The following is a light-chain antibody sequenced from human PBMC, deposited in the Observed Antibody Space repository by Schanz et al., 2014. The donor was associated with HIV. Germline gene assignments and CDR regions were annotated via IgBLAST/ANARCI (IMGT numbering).Light chain of an antibody. V-gene: IGKV1-39*01. Sequence: DIQMTQTPSSLSASVGDRVTITCQASQDITVYLNWYQQKPGRAPKLLIYGASSLQSGVPSRFSGSGSGTDFTLTISSLQREDFATYYCQQTHSVPLTFGGGTKVEIK. CDR2: GAS. J-gene: IGKJ4*01. CDR3: QQTHSVPLT. CDR1: QDITVY.